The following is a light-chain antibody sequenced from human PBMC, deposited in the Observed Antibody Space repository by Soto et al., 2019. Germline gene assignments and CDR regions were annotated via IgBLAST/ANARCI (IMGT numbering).Light chain of an antibody. Sequence: QSVLTQSPSASASPGASVNLTCTLSSRHSSYDNALHQQQPEQGPPYLMKINSDGSHSKGVGIPDRFSGSSSGAERYLTISSLQSEDEADYYCQTWGTGIQVFGGGTKLTVL. V-gene: IGLV4-69*01. CDR3: QTWGTGIQV. CDR1: SRHSSYD. J-gene: IGLJ2*01. CDR2: INSDGSH.